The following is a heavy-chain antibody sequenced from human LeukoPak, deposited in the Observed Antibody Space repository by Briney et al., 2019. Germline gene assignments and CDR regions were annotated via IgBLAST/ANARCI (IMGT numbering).Heavy chain of an antibody. D-gene: IGHD4-17*01. CDR3: ARSITSTGTGDY. J-gene: IGHJ4*02. V-gene: IGHV4-4*07. CDR2: IYSSGRT. CDR1: GGSIITYY. Sequence: PSETLSLTCTVSGGSIITYYWSWIRQPAGKGLEWIGRIYSSGRTNYHPSLKSRVTISVDTSKNQFSLKLSSVTAADTAVYYCARSITSTGTGDYWGQGTLVTVSS.